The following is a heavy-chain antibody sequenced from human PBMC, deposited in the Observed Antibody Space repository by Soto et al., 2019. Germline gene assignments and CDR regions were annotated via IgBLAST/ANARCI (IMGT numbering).Heavy chain of an antibody. D-gene: IGHD1-20*01. V-gene: IGHV3-23*01. J-gene: IGHJ6*02. Sequence: PGGSLRLSCAASGFTFSSYAMNWVRQAPGKGLEWVSAISGSGGSTYYADSVKGRFTISRDNSKNTLYLQMNSLRAEDTAVYYCARDPPITSDFGLDVWGQGTMVTVSS. CDR2: ISGSGGST. CDR3: ARDPPITSDFGLDV. CDR1: GFTFSSYA.